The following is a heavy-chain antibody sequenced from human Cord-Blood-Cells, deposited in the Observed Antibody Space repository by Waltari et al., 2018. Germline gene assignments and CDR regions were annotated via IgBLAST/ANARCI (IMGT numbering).Heavy chain of an antibody. CDR2: IYYSGRT. CDR3: ASHGSSRHFDY. CDR1: GGSISSSSYY. D-gene: IGHD1-26*01. J-gene: IGHJ4*02. V-gene: IGHV4-39*01. Sequence: QLQLQESGPGLVKPSETLSLTCTVSGGSISSSSYYWGWIRQPPGKGLEWIGSIYYSGRTYYNPSLKSRVTISVDTSKNQFSLKLSSVTAADTAVYYCASHGSSRHFDYWGQGTLVTVSS.